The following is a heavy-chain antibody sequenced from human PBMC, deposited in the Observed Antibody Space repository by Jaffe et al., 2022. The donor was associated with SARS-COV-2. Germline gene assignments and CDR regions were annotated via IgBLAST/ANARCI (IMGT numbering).Heavy chain of an antibody. CDR2: INHSGST. D-gene: IGHD5-12*01. V-gene: IGHV4-34*01. J-gene: IGHJ4*02. Sequence: QVQLQQWGAGLLKPSETLSLTCAVYGGSFSGYYWSWIRQPPGKGLEWIGEINHSGSTNYNPSLKSRVTISVDTSKNQFSLKLSSVTAADTAVYYCARGGRVVATKLYYFDYWGQGTLVTVSS. CDR3: ARGGRVVATKLYYFDY. CDR1: GGSFSGYY.